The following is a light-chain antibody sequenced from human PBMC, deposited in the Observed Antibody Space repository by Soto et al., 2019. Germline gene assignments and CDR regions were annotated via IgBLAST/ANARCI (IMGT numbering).Light chain of an antibody. CDR1: SSDIGAYNF. J-gene: IGLJ1*01. V-gene: IGLV2-14*01. CDR3: TSYRSAATPPYV. CDR2: EVA. Sequence: QSVLTQPASVSVSPGQSITVSCTGTSSDIGAYNFVSWYQHHPGKAPKLLIYEVAYRPSGISNRFSGSKSADTASLTISGLQAEDEADYFCTSYRSAATPPYVFGSGTKVTVL.